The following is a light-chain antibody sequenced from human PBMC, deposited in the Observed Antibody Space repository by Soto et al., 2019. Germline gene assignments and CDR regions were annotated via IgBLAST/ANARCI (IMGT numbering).Light chain of an antibody. V-gene: IGLV3-21*02. J-gene: IGLJ3*02. CDR2: DDS. CDR3: QVWDKNTATSV. CDR1: NIRSKS. Sequence: SYELTQPPSVSVAPGQTAKITSGGNNIRSKSVHSYQQKPRQAPVFVGHDDSQRPSGIHERFSGCNSGNTATMTISRVEAEDEAYYFCQVWDKNTATSVF.